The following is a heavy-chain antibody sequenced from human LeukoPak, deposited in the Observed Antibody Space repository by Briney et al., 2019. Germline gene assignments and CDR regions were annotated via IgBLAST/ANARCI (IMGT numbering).Heavy chain of an antibody. CDR2: IYYSGST. V-gene: IGHV4-39*07. D-gene: IGHD1-26*01. Sequence: SETLSLTCTVSGGSISSSSYYWGWIRQPPGKGLEWIGSIYYSGSTYYNPSLKSRVTISVDTSKNQFSLKLSSVTAADTAVYYCARLSVGREKLIDYWGQGTLVTVSS. CDR1: GGSISSSSYY. CDR3: ARLSVGREKLIDY. J-gene: IGHJ4*02.